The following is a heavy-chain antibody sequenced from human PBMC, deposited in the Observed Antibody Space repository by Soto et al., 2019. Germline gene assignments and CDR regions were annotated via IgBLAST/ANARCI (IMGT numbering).Heavy chain of an antibody. CDR1: GFTFTDAW. V-gene: IGHV3-15*07. Sequence: EVQLVESGGGLVEPGGSLRLSCVASGFTFTDAWMIWVRQAPGKGLEWVGRLKSYTDAGTTDYAAPVKGRFTVSRDDSKNTLYLKMNSLKTEDTDVYYCAKITRGNSYANYWGQGTLVTVSS. J-gene: IGHJ4*02. D-gene: IGHD5-18*01. CDR2: LKSYTDAGTT. CDR3: AKITRGNSYANY.